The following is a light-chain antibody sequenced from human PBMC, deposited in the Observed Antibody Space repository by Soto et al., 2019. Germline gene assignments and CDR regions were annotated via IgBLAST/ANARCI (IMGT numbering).Light chain of an antibody. CDR1: SSDIGGYNF. CDR3: SSYTATTTAV. Sequence: QSALTQPASVSGSPGQSITIACTGSSSDIGGYNFVSWYQQHPGKAPKLLIYDVFKRPSGVSSRFSGSKSGNTASLTISGLRGDDEGDYYCSSYTATTTAVFGGGTTLTVL. CDR2: DVF. J-gene: IGLJ2*01. V-gene: IGLV2-14*03.